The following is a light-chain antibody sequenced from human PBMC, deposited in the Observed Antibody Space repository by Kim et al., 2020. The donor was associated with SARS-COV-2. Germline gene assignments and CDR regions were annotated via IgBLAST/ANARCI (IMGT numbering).Light chain of an antibody. CDR3: QELSSHSRT. J-gene: IGKJ1*01. CDR2: KAS. CDR1: QDIYNS. V-gene: IGKV1-5*03. Sequence: AYVGDRVTITCRASQDIYNSLAWYQQKPGKAPNFLIYKASILESGVPSRFSGSGSGTEFTLTINSLQPDDFATYYCQELSSHSRTFGQGTKVDIK.